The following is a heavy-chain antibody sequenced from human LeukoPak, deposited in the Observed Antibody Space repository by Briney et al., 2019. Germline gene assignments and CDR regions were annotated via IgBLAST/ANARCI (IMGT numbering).Heavy chain of an antibody. J-gene: IGHJ6*03. V-gene: IGHV4-59*01. CDR2: IYYSGSP. Sequence: TSETLSLTCTVSGGSISSYYWSWIRQPPGKGLEWVGYIYYSGSPNYNPSLKSRVTISVDTSKNQFSLKLSSVTAADTAVYYCAREAPYYYMDVWGKGTTVTVSS. CDR3: AREAPYYYMDV. CDR1: GGSISSYY.